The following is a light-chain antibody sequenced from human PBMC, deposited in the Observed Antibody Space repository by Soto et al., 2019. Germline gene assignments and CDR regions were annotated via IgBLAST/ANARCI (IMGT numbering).Light chain of an antibody. Sequence: QSALTQPASVSGSPGQSITIYCIGTSSDVGGYNYVSWYQQHPGKAPKLIIYEVTNRPSGVSNRFSGSKSGHTASLTISGLQAEDEADYYCNSYTGSNTYVFGTGTKVTVL. CDR2: EVT. CDR1: SSDVGGYNY. V-gene: IGLV2-14*01. CDR3: NSYTGSNTYV. J-gene: IGLJ1*01.